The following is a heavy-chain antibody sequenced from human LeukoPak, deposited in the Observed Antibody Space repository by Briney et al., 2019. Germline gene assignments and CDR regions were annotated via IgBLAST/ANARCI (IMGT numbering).Heavy chain of an antibody. D-gene: IGHD2-2*01. CDR3: ARDRGGYCSSTSCYSLYNWFDP. CDR1: GGSISSGDYH. J-gene: IGHJ5*02. V-gene: IGHV4-30-4*01. CDR2: IYYSGST. Sequence: SETLSLTCTVSGGSISSGDYHWSWVRQPPGKGLEWIGYIYYSGSTYYNPSLKSRVTISVDTSKNQFSLKLSSVTAADTAVYYCARDRGGYCSSTSCYSLYNWFDPWGQGTLVTVSS.